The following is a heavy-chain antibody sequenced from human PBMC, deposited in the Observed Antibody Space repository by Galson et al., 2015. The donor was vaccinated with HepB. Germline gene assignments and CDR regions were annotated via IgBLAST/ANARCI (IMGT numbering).Heavy chain of an antibody. V-gene: IGHV3-7*01. D-gene: IGHD4/OR15-4a*01. CDR2: INEDGSVK. Sequence: SLRLSCAVSGITFSRSWMTWVRQAPGKGLEWVANINEDGSVKNHVDSVKGRFTVSRDNAVNSLYLQMNSLRAEDTAVYYCARDMAYGALDYWGQGTLVTVSS. J-gene: IGHJ4*02. CDR1: GITFSRSW. CDR3: ARDMAYGALDY.